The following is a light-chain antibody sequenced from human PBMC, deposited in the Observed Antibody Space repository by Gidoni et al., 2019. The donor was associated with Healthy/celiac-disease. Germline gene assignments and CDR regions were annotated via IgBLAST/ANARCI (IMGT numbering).Light chain of an antibody. J-gene: IGKJ1*01. CDR3: QQYGSSSWT. CDR1: QSVSSSY. V-gene: IGKV3-20*01. Sequence: EILLTQSPGPLSLPPGERATLSCRASQSVSSSYLAWYQQKPGQAPRLLIYGASSRATGIPDRYSGSGSGTDFTLTISRVEPEDFAVYYCQQYGSSSWTFGQGTKVEIK. CDR2: GAS.